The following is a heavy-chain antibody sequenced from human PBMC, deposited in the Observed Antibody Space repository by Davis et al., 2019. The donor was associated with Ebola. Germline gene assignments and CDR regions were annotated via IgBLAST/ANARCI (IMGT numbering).Heavy chain of an antibody. D-gene: IGHD1-26*01. J-gene: IGHJ6*02. CDR3: ARVGILPGRHYGMDV. V-gene: IGHV4-39*07. CDR1: GGSISSSSYY. Sequence: SETLSLTCTVSGGSISSSSYYWGWIRQPPGKGLEWIGSIYYSGSTYYNPSLKSRVTISVDTSKNQFSLKLSSVTAADTAVYYCARVGILPGRHYGMDVWGQGTTVTVSS. CDR2: IYYSGST.